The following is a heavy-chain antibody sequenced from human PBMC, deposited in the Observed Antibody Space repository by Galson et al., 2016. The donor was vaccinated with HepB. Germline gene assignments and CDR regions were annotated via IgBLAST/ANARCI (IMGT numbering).Heavy chain of an antibody. CDR2: ISSYNGNT. Sequence: SVKVSCKASGYIFSSYGISWVRQAPGQGLEWMGWISSYNGNTLYAQKFQGRVTMTTDTSTSAAYMEVRSLRPDDTAVYYCARRHCSERSCLPMYYGVDAWGQGTTVTVSS. D-gene: IGHD2-15*01. V-gene: IGHV1-18*04. CDR3: ARRHCSERSCLPMYYGVDA. CDR1: GYIFSSYG. J-gene: IGHJ6*02.